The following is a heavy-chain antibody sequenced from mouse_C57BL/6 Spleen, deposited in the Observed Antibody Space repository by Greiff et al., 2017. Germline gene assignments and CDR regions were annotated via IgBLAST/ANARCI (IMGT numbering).Heavy chain of an antibody. D-gene: IGHD2-5*01. Sequence: QVQLQQPGAELVKPGASVTMSCKASGYTFTSYWITWVKQRPGQGLEWIGDIYPGSGSTNYNEKFKSKATLTVDTSSSTAYMQLSSLTSEDSAVYYCARTSYSNYDFDYWGQGTTLTVSS. CDR3: ARTSYSNYDFDY. V-gene: IGHV1-55*01. CDR1: GYTFTSYW. J-gene: IGHJ2*01. CDR2: IYPGSGST.